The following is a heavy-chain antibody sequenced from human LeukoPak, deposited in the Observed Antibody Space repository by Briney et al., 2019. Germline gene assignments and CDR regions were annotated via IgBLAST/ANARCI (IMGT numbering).Heavy chain of an antibody. CDR1: GYTFTSYY. D-gene: IGHD6-19*01. Sequence: ASVKVSCKASGYTFTSYYMHWVRQAPGQGLEWMGIINPSGGSTSYAQKFQGRVTMTRDTSTSTVHMELSSLRSEDTAVYYCARGMFGIAVAGQPRYYYYGMDVWGKGTTVTVSS. J-gene: IGHJ6*04. CDR3: ARGMFGIAVAGQPRYYYYGMDV. V-gene: IGHV1-46*01. CDR2: INPSGGST.